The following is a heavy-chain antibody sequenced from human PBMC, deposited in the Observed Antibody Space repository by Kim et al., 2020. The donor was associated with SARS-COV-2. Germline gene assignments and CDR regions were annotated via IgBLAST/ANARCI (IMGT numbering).Heavy chain of an antibody. D-gene: IGHD3-10*01. V-gene: IGHV3-33*01. CDR1: GFTFSSYG. CDR3: ARGAMVRGVSPDYFDY. J-gene: IGHJ4*02. CDR2: IWYDGSNK. Sequence: GGSLRLSCAASGFTFSSYGMHWVRQAPGKGLEWVAVIWYDGSNKYYADSVKGRFTISRDNSKNTLYLQMNSLRAEDTAVYYCARGAMVRGVSPDYFDYWGQGTLVTVSS.